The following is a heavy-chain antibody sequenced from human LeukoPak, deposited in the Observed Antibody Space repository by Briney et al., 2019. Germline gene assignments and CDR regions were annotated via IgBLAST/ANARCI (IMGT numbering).Heavy chain of an antibody. Sequence: SETLSLTCTVSGGSISSYYWSWIRQPPGKGLEWIGYIYYSGSTNYNPSLKSRVTISVDTSKNQFSLKLRSVTAADTAVYYCARHSGTTIGDFDYWGQGTLVTVSS. CDR2: IYYSGST. CDR1: GGSISSYY. D-gene: IGHD6-13*01. CDR3: ARHSGTTIGDFDY. J-gene: IGHJ4*02. V-gene: IGHV4-59*08.